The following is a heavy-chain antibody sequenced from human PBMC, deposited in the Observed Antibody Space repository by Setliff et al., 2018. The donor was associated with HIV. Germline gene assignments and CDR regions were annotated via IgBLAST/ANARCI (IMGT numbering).Heavy chain of an antibody. V-gene: IGHV1-46*01. CDR3: ARDPSYSPYYDFWSGYYPHDALDI. CDR2: INPSGGST. CDR1: GYTFTGHY. D-gene: IGHD3-3*01. J-gene: IGHJ3*02. Sequence: ASVKVSCKASGYTFTGHYMHWVRQAPGQGLEWMGIINPSGGSTSYAQKFQGRVTMTRDTSTSTVYMELSSLRSEDTAIYYCARDPSYSPYYDFWSGYYPHDALDIWGQGTMVTVS.